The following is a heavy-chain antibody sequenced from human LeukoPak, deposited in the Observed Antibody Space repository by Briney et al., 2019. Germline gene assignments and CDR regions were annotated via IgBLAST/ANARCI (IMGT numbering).Heavy chain of an antibody. CDR2: ISSSSSTI. CDR1: GFTFSMFS. Sequence: GGSLRLSCAASGFTFSMFSMNWVRQAPGKGLEWISYISSSSSTIHYADSVKGRFTISRDNAKKLLYLQMSRLRAEDTALYFCVRDSYCGGDCYRLHDLWGQGTLVAVSS. D-gene: IGHD2-21*02. J-gene: IGHJ4*02. CDR3: VRDSYCGGDCYRLHDL. V-gene: IGHV3-48*01.